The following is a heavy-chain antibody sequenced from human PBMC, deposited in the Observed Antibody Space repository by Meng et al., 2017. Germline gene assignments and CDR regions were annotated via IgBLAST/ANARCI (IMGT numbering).Heavy chain of an antibody. D-gene: IGHD5-12*01. J-gene: IGHJ4*02. CDR2: INPNSGGT. CDR1: GYTFTGYY. Sequence: ASVKVSCKASGYTFTGYYMHWVRQAPGQGLEWMGWINPNSGGTNYAQKFQGRVTMTRDTSISTAYMELSRLRSDDMAVYYCARYSGYDVSNLDYWGQGTLVTVSS. CDR3: ARYSGYDVSNLDY. V-gene: IGHV1-2*02.